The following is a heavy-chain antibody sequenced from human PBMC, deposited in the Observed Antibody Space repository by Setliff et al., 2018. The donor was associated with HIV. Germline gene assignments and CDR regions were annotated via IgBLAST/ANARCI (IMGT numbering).Heavy chain of an antibody. CDR3: ARGAIAVAGISYYYYGMDV. Sequence: PSETLSLTCTVSGGSISSGSNYWSWIRQPAGKGLEWIGHIYTSGSTNYNPSLKSRVTISVDTSKNQFSLKLSSVTAADTAVYYCARGAIAVAGISYYYYGMDVWGQGTTVTVSS. CDR2: IYTSGST. D-gene: IGHD6-19*01. J-gene: IGHJ6*02. V-gene: IGHV4-61*09. CDR1: GGSISSGSNY.